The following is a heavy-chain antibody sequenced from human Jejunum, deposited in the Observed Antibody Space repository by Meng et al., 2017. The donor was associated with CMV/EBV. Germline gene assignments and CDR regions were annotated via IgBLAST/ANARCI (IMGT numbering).Heavy chain of an antibody. CDR3: ARSYTSYSFFDF. J-gene: IGHJ3*01. CDR1: GYKFINYG. Sequence: AYGYKFINYGFAWVRQAPGQGLEWMGWINTYNGNTNYVQSLQGRVSMTTDTSTTTVYMELRSLRSDDTALYYCARSYTSYSFFDFWGQGTMVTVSS. V-gene: IGHV1-18*01. CDR2: INTYNGNT. D-gene: IGHD2-21*01.